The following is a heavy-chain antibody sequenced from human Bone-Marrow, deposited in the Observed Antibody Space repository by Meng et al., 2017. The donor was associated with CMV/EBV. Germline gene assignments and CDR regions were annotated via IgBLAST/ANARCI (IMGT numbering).Heavy chain of an antibody. V-gene: IGHV1-18*01. CDR2: ITTYNDNR. D-gene: IGHD2-21*01. Sequence: AAVKVSCKVAGYDFLNHGISWVRQTPGQGLEWMGWITTYNDNRNYGEKFQDRLSLTTDTSTSTAYMELRSLTSDDTAVYYCARRLPIVEGATTFDYWGQGTPVTVSS. CDR1: GYDFLNHG. J-gene: IGHJ4*02. CDR3: ARRLPIVEGATTFDY.